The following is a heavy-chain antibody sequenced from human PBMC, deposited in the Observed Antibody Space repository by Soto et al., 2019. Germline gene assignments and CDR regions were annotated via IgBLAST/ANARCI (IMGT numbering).Heavy chain of an antibody. J-gene: IGHJ4*02. CDR2: ISGSGGSK. Sequence: GGSLRLSCAASGFTFSSCAMGWVRQAPGKGLEWVSAISGSGGSKYYADSVKGRFTISRDNSKNTLYLQMNSLRAEDTALYYCAKKVPYDSSGYYGVPSDYWGQGTLVTVSS. D-gene: IGHD3-22*01. CDR1: GFTFSSCA. CDR3: AKKVPYDSSGYYGVPSDY. V-gene: IGHV3-23*01.